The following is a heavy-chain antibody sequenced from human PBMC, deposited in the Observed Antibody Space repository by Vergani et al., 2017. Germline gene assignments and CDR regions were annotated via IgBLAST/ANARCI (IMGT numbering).Heavy chain of an antibody. J-gene: IGHJ6*03. D-gene: IGHD2-8*02. Sequence: QLQLQESGPGLVKPSETLSLTCTVSGGSISSSSYYWGWIRQPPGKGLEWIGSIYYSGSTYYNPSLKSRVTISVDTSKNQFSLKLSSVTAADTAVYYCARHVEVNIWSYYYMDVWGKGTTVTVSS. CDR2: IYYSGST. CDR1: GGSISSSSYY. CDR3: ARHVEVNIWSYYYMDV. V-gene: IGHV4-39*01.